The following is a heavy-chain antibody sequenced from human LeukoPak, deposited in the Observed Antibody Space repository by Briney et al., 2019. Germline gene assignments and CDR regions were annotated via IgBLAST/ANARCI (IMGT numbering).Heavy chain of an antibody. CDR1: GGTFSIYA. Sequence: SVKVPCKSSGGTFSIYAISWVRQAPGQGLEWVGWIIPIFGTAKYAQKFRGRVTITTDESTSTAYMELSSLRSEDTAVYYCASAVGLDGSTGYWGQGTLVTVSS. CDR2: IIPIFGTA. D-gene: IGHD5/OR15-5a*01. V-gene: IGHV1-69*05. J-gene: IGHJ4*02. CDR3: ASAVGLDGSTGY.